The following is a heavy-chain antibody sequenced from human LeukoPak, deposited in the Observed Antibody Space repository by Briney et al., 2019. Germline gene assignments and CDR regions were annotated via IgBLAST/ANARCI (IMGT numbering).Heavy chain of an antibody. V-gene: IGHV3-21*01. D-gene: IGHD6-19*01. CDR1: GFTFSTYS. CDR2: ISSSSVYI. Sequence: PGGSLRLSCAASGFTFSTYSMNWVRQAPGKGLEWVSSISSSSVYIYYADLVKGRFTISRDNAKNSLYLQMNSLRAEDTAVYYCARVTPQWLVLGGVDYWGQGTLVTVSS. CDR3: ARVTPQWLVLGGVDY. J-gene: IGHJ4*02.